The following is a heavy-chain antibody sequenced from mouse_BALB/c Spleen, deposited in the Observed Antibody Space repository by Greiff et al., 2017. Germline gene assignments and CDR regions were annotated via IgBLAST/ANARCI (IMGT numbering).Heavy chain of an antibody. J-gene: IGHJ3*01. D-gene: IGHD2-2*01. Sequence: VQGVESGPGLVAPSQSLSITCTVSGFSLTGYGVNWVRQPPGKGLEWLGMIWGDGSTDYNSALKSRLSISKDNSKSQVFLKMNSLQTDDTARYYCATSYGYDPSLFAYWGQGTLVTVSA. CDR2: IWGDGST. CDR3: ATSYGYDPSLFAY. CDR1: GFSLTGYG. V-gene: IGHV2-6-7*01.